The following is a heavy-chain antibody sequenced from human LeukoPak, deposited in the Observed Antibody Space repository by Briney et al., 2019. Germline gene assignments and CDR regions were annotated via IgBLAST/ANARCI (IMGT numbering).Heavy chain of an antibody. Sequence: PGGSLRLSCAVSGLIFRAYYMSWIPQAPGKGWEGMSYISSSRSYTNYVDSVKCRFTISRDNAKTTRYLQMNSLSAEDTAVYYCARAVSVSSYYFDCWGQGTLVTVSS. CDR3: ARAVSVSSYYFDC. CDR1: GLIFRAYY. J-gene: IGHJ4*02. V-gene: IGHV3-11*03. D-gene: IGHD5/OR15-5a*01. CDR2: ISSSRSYT.